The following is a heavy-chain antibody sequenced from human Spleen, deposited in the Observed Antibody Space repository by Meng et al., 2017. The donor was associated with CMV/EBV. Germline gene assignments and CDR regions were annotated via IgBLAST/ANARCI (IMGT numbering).Heavy chain of an antibody. D-gene: IGHD6-19*01. CDR1: GFTFDDYA. CDR3: ARDGVPGYSSGWYFDY. CDR2: IDWNGDNT. J-gene: IGHJ4*02. V-gene: IGHV3-20*04. Sequence: GESLKISCAASGFTFDDYAMSWVRQSPGKGLEWVSSIDWNGDNTNYADSVRGRFTISRDNAKNSLYLQMNSLRADDTAVYYCARDGVPGYSSGWYFDYWGQGTLVTVSS.